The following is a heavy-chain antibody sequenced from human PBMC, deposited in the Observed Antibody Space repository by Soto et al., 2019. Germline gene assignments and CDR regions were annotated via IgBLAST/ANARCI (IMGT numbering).Heavy chain of an antibody. CDR2: ISSSSSYI. V-gene: IGHV3-21*01. CDR3: ARDPKYCRGGSCYPNWFDP. J-gene: IGHJ5*02. CDR1: GFTFSSYS. Sequence: PGGSLRLSCAASGFTFSSYSMNWVRQAPGKGLEWVSSISSSSSYIYYADSVKGRFTISRDNAKNSLYLQMNSLRAEDTAGYYCARDPKYCRGGSCYPNWFDPWGQGTLVTVSS. D-gene: IGHD2-15*01.